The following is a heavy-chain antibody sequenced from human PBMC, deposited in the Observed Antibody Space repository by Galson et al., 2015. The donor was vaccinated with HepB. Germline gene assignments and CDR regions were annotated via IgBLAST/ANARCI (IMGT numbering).Heavy chain of an antibody. V-gene: IGHV3-30*18. CDR3: AKDRTSYSNYVGYDY. D-gene: IGHD4-11*01. CDR2: ISYDGNNK. J-gene: IGHJ4*02. CDR1: GFTVTNYG. Sequence: SLRLSCAASGFTVTNYGMHWVRQAPGKGLEWVAVISYDGNNKYYADSMKGRFTISRDNSKTTLYLQMNSLRAEDTAVYYCAKDRTSYSNYVGYDYWGQGTLVTVSS.